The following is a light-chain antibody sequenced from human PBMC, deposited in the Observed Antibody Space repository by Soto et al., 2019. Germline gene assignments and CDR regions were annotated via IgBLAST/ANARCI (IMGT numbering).Light chain of an antibody. CDR2: DAS. Sequence: IVLTQSPATLSVSPGERATLSCRASQSVSSNLAWYQHKPGQAPMLLIYDASTRATGIPARFSGSVSGTDFTLTISSLQSEDFALYYCQQYNNWPPRVTFGGGTKVEIK. J-gene: IGKJ4*01. CDR1: QSVSSN. V-gene: IGKV3-15*01. CDR3: QQYNNWPPRVT.